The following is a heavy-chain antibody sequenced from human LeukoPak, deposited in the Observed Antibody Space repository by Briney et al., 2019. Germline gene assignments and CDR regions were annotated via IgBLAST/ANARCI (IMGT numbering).Heavy chain of an antibody. CDR2: INHSGST. CDR3: ATGSGESYYHY. J-gene: IGHJ4*02. V-gene: IGHV4-34*01. D-gene: IGHD3-10*01. Sequence: ASETLSITCAVYGGSFSGYYWSWIRQPPGKGLEWIGEINHSGSTNYNPSLKSRVTISVDTSKNQFSLKLSSVTAADTAVYYCATGSGESYYHYWGQGTLVTVSS. CDR1: GGSFSGYY.